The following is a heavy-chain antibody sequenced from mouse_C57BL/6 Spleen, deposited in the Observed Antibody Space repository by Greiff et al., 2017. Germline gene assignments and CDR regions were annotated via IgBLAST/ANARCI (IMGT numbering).Heavy chain of an antibody. CDR2: IRSKSNNYAT. D-gene: IGHD2-1*01. CDR3: VRHGNPRWYFDV. V-gene: IGHV10-1*01. J-gene: IGHJ1*03. CDR1: GFSFNTYA. Sequence: EVKVEESGGGLVQPKGSLKLSCAASGFSFNTYAMNWVRQAPGKGLEWVARIRSKSNNYATYYADSVKDRFTISRDDSESMLYLQMNNLKTEDTAMYYSVRHGNPRWYFDVWGTGTTVTVSS.